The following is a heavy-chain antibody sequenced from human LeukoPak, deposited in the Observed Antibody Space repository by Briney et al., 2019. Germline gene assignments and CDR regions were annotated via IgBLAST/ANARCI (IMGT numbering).Heavy chain of an antibody. CDR1: GFTFSSYG. D-gene: IGHD5-12*01. V-gene: IGHV3-30*02. CDR2: IRYDGSNK. CDR3: AKDYGVASYYFDY. Sequence: GGSLRLSCAASGFTFSSYGMHWVRKAPGKGLEWVAFIRYDGSNKYYADSVKGRFTISRDNSKNTLYLQMNSLRAEDTAVYYCAKDYGVASYYFDYWGQGTLVTVSS. J-gene: IGHJ4*02.